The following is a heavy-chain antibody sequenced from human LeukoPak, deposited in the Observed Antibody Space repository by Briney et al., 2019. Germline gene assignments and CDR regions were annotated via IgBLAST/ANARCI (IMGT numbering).Heavy chain of an antibody. J-gene: IGHJ4*02. Sequence: PSETLSLTCAVYGGSFSGYYWSWIRQPPGKGLEWIGEINHSGSTNYNPSLKSRVTISVDTSKNQFSLKLSSVTAADTAVYYCARDHQHTYTNYGDYWGQGTLVTVSS. CDR3: ARDHQHTYTNYGDY. D-gene: IGHD4-11*01. CDR1: GGSFSGYY. CDR2: INHSGST. V-gene: IGHV4-34*01.